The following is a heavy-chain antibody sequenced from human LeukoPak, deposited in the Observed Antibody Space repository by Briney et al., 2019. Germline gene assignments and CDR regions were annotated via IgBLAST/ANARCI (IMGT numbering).Heavy chain of an antibody. CDR1: GGSISRSNW. D-gene: IGHD3-10*01. CDR2: IYHTGST. J-gene: IGHJ4*02. CDR3: ASHFYGSHH. V-gene: IGHV4-4*02. Sequence: SETLSLTCAVSGGSISRSNWWSWVRQPPGKGLEWIGEIYHTGSTNYNPSLKSRVTISVAKSQNLFSLKLSSVTAADTAVYYCASHFYGSHHWGQGTLVTVSS.